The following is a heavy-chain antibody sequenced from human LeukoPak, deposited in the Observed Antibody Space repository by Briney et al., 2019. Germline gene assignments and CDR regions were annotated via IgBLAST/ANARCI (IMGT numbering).Heavy chain of an antibody. D-gene: IGHD5-24*01. V-gene: IGHV1-69*04. CDR1: GGTFSSYA. CDR3: ARGRRRWLQPDY. CDR2: IIPILGIA. J-gene: IGHJ4*02. Sequence: EASVKVSCKASGGTFSSYAISWVRQAPGQGLEWMGRIIPILGIANYAQKFQGRVTITADKSTSTAYMELSSLRSEDTAVYYCARGRRRWLQPDYWGQGTLVTVSS.